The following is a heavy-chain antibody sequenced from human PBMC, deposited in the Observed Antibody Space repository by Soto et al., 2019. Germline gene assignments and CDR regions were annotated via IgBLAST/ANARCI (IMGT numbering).Heavy chain of an antibody. CDR1: GYTFTSYD. D-gene: IGHD1-26*01. V-gene: IGHV1-8*01. CDR3: ARGRIIVGGGFDP. Sequence: QVQLVQSGAEVKKPGASVKVSCKASGYTFTSYDIIWVRQATGQGLEWMGWMNPSTGNTDSAEKFQGRLTMTRNTSTSTVYMELSSLSFADTAVYYCARGRIIVGGGFDPWGQGTRVTVSS. CDR2: MNPSTGNT. J-gene: IGHJ5*02.